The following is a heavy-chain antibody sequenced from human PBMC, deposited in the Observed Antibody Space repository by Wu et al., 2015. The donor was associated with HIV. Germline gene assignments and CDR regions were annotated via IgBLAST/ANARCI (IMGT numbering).Heavy chain of an antibody. V-gene: IGHV1-58*02. Sequence: HLVQSGTEVQKPGTSVKVSCKASGFTFTSSAMQWVRQARGQRLEWIGWIVVGSGNTNYAQKFQERVTITRDMSTSTAYMELSSLRSEDTAVYYCAAVPRCCSGGSCHFDYWGQGTLVTVSS. CDR1: GFTFTSSA. CDR2: IVVGSGNT. J-gene: IGHJ4*02. D-gene: IGHD2-15*01. CDR3: AAVPRCCSGGSCHFDY.